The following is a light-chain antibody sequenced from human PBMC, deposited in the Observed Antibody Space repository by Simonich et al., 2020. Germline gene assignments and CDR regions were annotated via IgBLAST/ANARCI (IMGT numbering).Light chain of an antibody. CDR1: QSLVHSDGNTY. V-gene: IGKV2-30*02. CDR3: MQGTHWPLT. J-gene: IGKJ4*01. Sequence: DVVMTQSPLSLPVTLGQPASISCRSSQSLVHSDGNTYLNWFQQRPGQNPRRLIYKVSNRDSGVPDRFSGSGSGTDFTLKIRRVEAEDVGVYYCMQGTHWPLTFGGGTKVEIK. CDR2: KVS.